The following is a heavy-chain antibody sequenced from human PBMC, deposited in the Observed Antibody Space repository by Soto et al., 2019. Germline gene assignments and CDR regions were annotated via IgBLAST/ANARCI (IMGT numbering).Heavy chain of an antibody. Sequence: GSVKVSCKASGYTFTSYYMHLVRQAPGQGLEWMGIINPSGGSTSYAQKFQGRVTMTRDTSTSTVYMELSSLRSEDTAVYYCAGTLRFLEWFTYYGMDVWGQGTPVTVSS. CDR2: INPSGGST. D-gene: IGHD3-3*01. CDR1: GYTFTSYY. J-gene: IGHJ6*02. V-gene: IGHV1-46*01. CDR3: AGTLRFLEWFTYYGMDV.